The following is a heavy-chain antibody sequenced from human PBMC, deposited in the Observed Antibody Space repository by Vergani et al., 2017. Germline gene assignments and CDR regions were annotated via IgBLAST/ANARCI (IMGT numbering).Heavy chain of an antibody. CDR2: IKRDGTET. D-gene: IGHD2-21*01. CDR3: ARICGGNGPYLHY. Sequence: EVHLEESGGGLVQPGGSLRLSCAASGFTFGDYYMAWIRLAPGKGLDWVASIKRDGTETFYVDSVKGRFTISRDNAKTTLYLQMNSLRDEDRGVYYCARICGGNGPYLHYWGQGTLVTVAS. V-gene: IGHV3-7*01. CDR1: GFTFGDYY. J-gene: IGHJ1*01.